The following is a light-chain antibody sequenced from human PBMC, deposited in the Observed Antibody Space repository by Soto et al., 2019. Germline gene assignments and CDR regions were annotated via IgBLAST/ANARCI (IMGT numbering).Light chain of an antibody. V-gene: IGKV3-20*01. CDR1: QSVSRRY. J-gene: IGKJ2*01. Sequence: EVVLTQSPGTLSLSPGERATLSCRASQSVSRRYLAWYQQKPGQAPRLLIFGPSSRATGIPDRFSGSGSGTDFTLTISSLEPEDFAVYYCLNYDTSPPRYTFGQGTKLEIK. CDR2: GPS. CDR3: LNYDTSPPRYT.